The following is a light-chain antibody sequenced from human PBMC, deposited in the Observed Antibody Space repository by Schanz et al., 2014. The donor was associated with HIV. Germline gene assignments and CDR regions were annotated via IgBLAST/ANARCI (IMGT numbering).Light chain of an antibody. CDR3: QQSDSSPWT. Sequence: EMVMTQSPATLSVSPGERATLSCRASQSVSSYLAWYPQKPGQAPRLLIYDASHRATGVPPRFSGSGSGTDFTLTISRLEPEDFAVFYCQQSDSSPWTFGQGTKVEIK. CDR1: QSVSSY. V-gene: IGKV3-20*01. J-gene: IGKJ1*01. CDR2: DAS.